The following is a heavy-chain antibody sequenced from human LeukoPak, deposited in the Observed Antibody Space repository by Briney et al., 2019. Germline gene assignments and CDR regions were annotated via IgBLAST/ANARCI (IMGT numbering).Heavy chain of an antibody. CDR1: GGSFSGYY. D-gene: IGHD6-19*01. Sequence: SETLSLTCAVYGGSFSGYYWSWIRQPPGKGLEWIWEIHHSGSTNYNPSLKSRVTISVDKSKNQFSLKLSSVTAADTAVYYCASGYSSGWQMDYWGQGTLVTVSS. V-gene: IGHV4-34*01. J-gene: IGHJ4*02. CDR3: ASGYSSGWQMDY. CDR2: IHHSGST.